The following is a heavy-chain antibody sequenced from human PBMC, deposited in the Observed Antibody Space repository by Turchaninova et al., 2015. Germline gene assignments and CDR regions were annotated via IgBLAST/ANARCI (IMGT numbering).Heavy chain of an antibody. D-gene: IGHD6-13*01. J-gene: IGHJ4*02. V-gene: IGHV4-61*01. CDR3: AREGRQQLVSL. CDR1: GGSVSSGSYY. Sequence: QVQLQESGPGLVKPSETPTLTRTVSGGSVSSGSYYWSWIRQPPGKGLEWIGYIYYSGSTNYNPSLKSRVTISVDTSKNQFSLKLSSVTAADTAVYYCAREGRQQLVSLWGQGTLVTVSS. CDR2: IYYSGST.